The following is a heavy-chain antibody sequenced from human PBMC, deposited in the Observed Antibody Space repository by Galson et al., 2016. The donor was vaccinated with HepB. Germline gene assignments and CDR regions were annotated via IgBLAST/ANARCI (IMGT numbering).Heavy chain of an antibody. CDR1: GGSISSSSYY. CDR2: INHSGST. Sequence: SETLSLTCTVSGGSISSSSYYWAWIRQPPGKGLEWIGEINHSGSTNYNPSLKSRVTISIDTSKNQFSLKLSSVTAADTAVYYCARGTDYDDSSDWNVLFPYWGPGTLVTVSA. D-gene: IGHD3-22*01. V-gene: IGHV4-39*07. CDR3: ARGTDYDDSSDWNVLFPY. J-gene: IGHJ4*02.